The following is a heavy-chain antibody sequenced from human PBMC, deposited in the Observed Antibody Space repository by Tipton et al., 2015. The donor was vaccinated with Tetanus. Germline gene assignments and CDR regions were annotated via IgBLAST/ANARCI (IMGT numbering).Heavy chain of an antibody. CDR2: IYYSGST. Sequence: TLSLTCTVSGGSISSYYWSWIRQPSGKGLEWIGYIYYSGSTNYNPSLKSRVTISVDTSKNQFSLKLSSVTAADTAVYYCASGYYFPYYYYGMDVWGQGTTVTVSS. D-gene: IGHD3-22*01. CDR1: GGSISSYY. CDR3: ASGYYFPYYYYGMDV. J-gene: IGHJ6*02. V-gene: IGHV4-59*01.